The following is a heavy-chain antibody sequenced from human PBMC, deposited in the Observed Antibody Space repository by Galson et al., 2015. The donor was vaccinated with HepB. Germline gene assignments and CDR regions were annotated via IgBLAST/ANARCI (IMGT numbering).Heavy chain of an antibody. Sequence: SLRPSCAVSGFSCSDHYIDWVRQAPGKGLEWVGRSRNKPKGYSTAYAASVKGRFTVSRDDSKNSVFLQMNSLRSEDTAVYYCARSEVTTVVTDFDSWGQGTLVTVSS. CDR3: ARSEVTTVVTDFDS. V-gene: IGHV3-72*01. CDR2: SRNKPKGYST. D-gene: IGHD4-23*01. J-gene: IGHJ4*02. CDR1: GFSCSDHY.